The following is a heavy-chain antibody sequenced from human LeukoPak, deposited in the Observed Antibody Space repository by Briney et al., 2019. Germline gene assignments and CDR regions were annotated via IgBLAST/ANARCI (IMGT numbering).Heavy chain of an antibody. CDR3: HRTGTTFGYYYYYMDV. Sequence: PSETLSLTCTVSGGSISSYYWSWIRQPAGKGLEWIGRIYTSGSTNYNPSLKSRVTISVDTSKNQFSLKLSSVTAADTAVYYCHRTGTTFGYYYYYMDVWGKGTTVTVSS. CDR1: GGSISSYY. J-gene: IGHJ6*03. CDR2: IYTSGST. D-gene: IGHD1-7*01. V-gene: IGHV4-4*07.